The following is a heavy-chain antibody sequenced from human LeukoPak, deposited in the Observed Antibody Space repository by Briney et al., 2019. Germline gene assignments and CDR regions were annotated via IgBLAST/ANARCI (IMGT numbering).Heavy chain of an antibody. V-gene: IGHV4-4*07. D-gene: IGHD2-2*01. CDR3: ARDCFSSTCYDY. CDR2: IYSGGST. CDR1: GGSVSSYY. J-gene: IGHJ4*02. Sequence: PSETLSLTCTISGGSVSSYYWSWIRQSAGKGLEWIGRIYSGGSTNYNPSLKSRVTLSVDTSKNQFSLKLRSVNAADTAVYYCARDCFSSTCYDYWGQGTLVSVSS.